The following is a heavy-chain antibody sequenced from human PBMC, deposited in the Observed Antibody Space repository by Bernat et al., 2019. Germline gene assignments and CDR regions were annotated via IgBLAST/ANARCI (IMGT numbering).Heavy chain of an antibody. CDR2: ISAYNGNT. CDR1: GYTFTSYG. J-gene: IGHJ3*02. Sequence: QVQLVQSGAEVKKPGASVKVSCKASGYTFTSYGISWVRQAPGQGLEWMGWISAYNGNTNYAQKLQGRVTMTTDTSTSTAYMELRSLRSDDTAVYYCARDRLFGGPPGRIAFDIWGQGTMVTVSS. D-gene: IGHD3-3*01. V-gene: IGHV1-18*04. CDR3: ARDRLFGGPPGRIAFDI.